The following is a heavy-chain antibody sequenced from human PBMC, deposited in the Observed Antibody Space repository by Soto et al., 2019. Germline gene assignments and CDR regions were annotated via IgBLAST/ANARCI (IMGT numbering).Heavy chain of an antibody. Sequence: GGSLRLSCAASGFTFSSYEMNWVRQAPGKGLEWVSYISSSGSTIYYADSVKGRFTISRDNAKNSLYLQMNSLRAEDTAVYYCARFSQAPGYYYRLDVWGQGTTVTVSS. CDR1: GFTFSSYE. CDR3: ARFSQAPGYYYRLDV. J-gene: IGHJ6*02. V-gene: IGHV3-48*03. CDR2: ISSSGSTI.